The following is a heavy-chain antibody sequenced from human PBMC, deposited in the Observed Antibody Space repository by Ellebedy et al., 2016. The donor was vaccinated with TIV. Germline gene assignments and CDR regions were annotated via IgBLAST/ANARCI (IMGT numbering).Heavy chain of an antibody. J-gene: IGHJ5*02. V-gene: IGHV3-21*01. CDR3: ARDPDSASKIDR. CDR2: ITPSGSNV. Sequence: GGSLRLXXGASGFTFSNHYMSWVRQAPGKGLEWVSYITPSGSNVYYADSVKGRFTISRDNARNSLYLQMNSLRAEDTAVYYCARDPDSASKIDRWGQGTLVIVSS. D-gene: IGHD1-14*01. CDR1: GFTFSNHY.